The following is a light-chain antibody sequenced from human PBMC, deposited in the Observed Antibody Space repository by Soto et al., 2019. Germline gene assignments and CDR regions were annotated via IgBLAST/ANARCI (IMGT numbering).Light chain of an antibody. J-gene: IGKJ5*01. CDR1: QSISTY. Sequence: DIQMTQSPSSLSASVGDRVTITCRASQSISTYLHWYQQKPGKAPNLLIYDASNLETGVPSRFSGSGSGTDFTFTISSLQPEDIATYYCQQFEDFPRAIIFGQGTRLEIK. CDR2: DAS. CDR3: QQFEDFPRAII. V-gene: IGKV1-33*01.